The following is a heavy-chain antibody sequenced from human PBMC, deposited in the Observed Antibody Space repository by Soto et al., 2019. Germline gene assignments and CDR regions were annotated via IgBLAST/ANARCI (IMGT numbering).Heavy chain of an antibody. Sequence: QVQLQESGPGLVKPSQTLSLTCSVSGGSIRNADYYWSWIRQPPGKGLEWIGYIYYSGSTYYNPSLKCRLTISVDTSRNQFSLNLTSVTAADTAVYVCARADSGGMWWPKLISFDIWGRGTLVTVSS. CDR2: IYYSGST. CDR1: GGSIRNADYY. V-gene: IGHV4-30-4*01. D-gene: IGHD2-21*01. CDR3: ARADSGGMWWPKLISFDI. J-gene: IGHJ4*02.